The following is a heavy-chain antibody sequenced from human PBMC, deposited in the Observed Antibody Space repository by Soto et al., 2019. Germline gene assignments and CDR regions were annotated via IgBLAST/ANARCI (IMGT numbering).Heavy chain of an antibody. CDR2: SNAGNGNT. V-gene: IGHV1-3*05. CDR3: ARDVVLAYYGMDV. CDR1: GYTFTSYA. Sequence: QVQLVQSGAEEKKPGASVKVSCKASGYTFTSYAMHWVRQAPGQRLEWMGWSNAGNGNTKYSQKFQGRVTITRDTSASTAYMELSSLRSEDTAVYYCARDVVLAYYGMDVWGQGTTVTVSS. D-gene: IGHD6-6*01. J-gene: IGHJ6*02.